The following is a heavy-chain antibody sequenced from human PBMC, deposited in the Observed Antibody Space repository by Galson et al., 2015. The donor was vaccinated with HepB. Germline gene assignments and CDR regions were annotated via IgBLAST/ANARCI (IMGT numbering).Heavy chain of an antibody. CDR3: ARGGHEGYCSSTRCHGLDWFDP. J-gene: IGHJ5*02. Sequence: ETLSLTCTVSGGSISSNSYYWGWIRQPPGKGLEWIGSIYYGGYTYSNPSLKSRVTISVDTSKNQFSLKLSSVTAADTAVYYCARGGHEGYCSSTRCHGLDWFDPWGREPWSPSPQ. V-gene: IGHV4-39*07. CDR1: GGSISSNSYY. D-gene: IGHD2-2*01. CDR2: IYYGGYT.